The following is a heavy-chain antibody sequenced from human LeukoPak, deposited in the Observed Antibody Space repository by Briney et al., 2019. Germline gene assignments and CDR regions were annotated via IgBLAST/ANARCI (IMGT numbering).Heavy chain of an antibody. Sequence: GASVKVSCKAPGGTFSSYAISWVRQAPGQGLEWMGRIVPILGTTNYAPNFQGRVTITTDESTSTAYMELSSLRSEDTAVYYCAKEGYSSSWGDSDFDYWGQGTLVTVSS. V-gene: IGHV1-69*11. CDR2: IVPILGTT. D-gene: IGHD6-13*01. J-gene: IGHJ4*02. CDR1: GGTFSSYA. CDR3: AKEGYSSSWGDSDFDY.